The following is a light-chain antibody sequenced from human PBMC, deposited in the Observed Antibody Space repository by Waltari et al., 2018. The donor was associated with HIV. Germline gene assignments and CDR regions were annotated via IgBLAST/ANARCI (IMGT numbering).Light chain of an antibody. V-gene: IGLV1-47*01. Sequence: QSVLTQPPAASGTPGPRVTTSCSGSSSNIGSNYVYLHHHFPGPTPKLLIDRNNHRPSGVPVRLPVPQARTSASLAIGGLRSEDEADYYGAAWDDSLSGRVFGGGTKLTVL. CDR1: SSNIGSNY. CDR2: RNN. J-gene: IGLJ3*02. CDR3: AAWDDSLSGRV.